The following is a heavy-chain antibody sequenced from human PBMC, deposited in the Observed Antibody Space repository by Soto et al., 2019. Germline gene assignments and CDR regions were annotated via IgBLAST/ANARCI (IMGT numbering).Heavy chain of an antibody. J-gene: IGHJ6*03. V-gene: IGHV3-23*01. CDR3: AKSDRAGSGSQGYTDV. CDR1: GFTFSKYG. D-gene: IGHD2-15*01. CDR2: ISGSGGST. Sequence: EVHLLESGGGMEQPGGSLRLSCAASGFTFSKYGMTWVRQAPGKGLEWVSGISGSGGSTYYADPVRGRFTISRDNSKGTVYLQMNSLRAVDTAVYYCAKSDRAGSGSQGYTDVWGKGTTVTVSS.